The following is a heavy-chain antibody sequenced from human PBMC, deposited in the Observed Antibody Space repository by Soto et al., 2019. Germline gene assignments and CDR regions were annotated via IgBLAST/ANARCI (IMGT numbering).Heavy chain of an antibody. CDR3: SREPLGGNDAFDI. D-gene: IGHD3-16*01. J-gene: IGHJ3*02. V-gene: IGHV3-33*01. Sequence: QVQLVESGGGVVQPGRSLRLSCAASGFTFSDYGMHWVRQAPGKGLEWVAIIWHDGSNENYADSVKGRFTISRDNSNNTLFLQMDSLSAEDTALYYCSREPLGGNDAFDIWGHGTMVTVSS. CDR1: GFTFSDYG. CDR2: IWHDGSNE.